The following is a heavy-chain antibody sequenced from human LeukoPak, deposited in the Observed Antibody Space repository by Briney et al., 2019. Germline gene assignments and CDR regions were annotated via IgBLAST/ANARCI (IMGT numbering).Heavy chain of an antibody. V-gene: IGHV3-23*01. D-gene: IGHD1-26*01. CDR3: AEAVVGPSRCFDH. J-gene: IGHJ4*02. CDR1: GLTFSTYV. CDR2: ISGQST. Sequence: PGGSLRLSCVASGLTFSTYVISWVRQAPGKGLEWVSSISGQSTYYADSVKGRFIVSRDNSKNTVHLQMYSLRAEDTAIYYCAEAVVGPSRCFDHWGQGTLVTVSS.